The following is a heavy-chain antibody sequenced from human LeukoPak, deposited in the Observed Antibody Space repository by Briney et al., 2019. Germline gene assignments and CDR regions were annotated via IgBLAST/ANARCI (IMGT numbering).Heavy chain of an antibody. Sequence: SETLSLTCAVYAGSFSGYYWGWIRQPPGKGLEWIGEINHSGSTNYNPSLKSRVTISVDTSKNPFSLKLSSVTAADTAVYYCARPKTVITMIVGSEVAFDIWGQGTMVTVSS. CDR2: INHSGST. V-gene: IGHV4-34*01. D-gene: IGHD3-22*01. CDR1: AGSFSGYY. CDR3: ARPKTVITMIVGSEVAFDI. J-gene: IGHJ3*02.